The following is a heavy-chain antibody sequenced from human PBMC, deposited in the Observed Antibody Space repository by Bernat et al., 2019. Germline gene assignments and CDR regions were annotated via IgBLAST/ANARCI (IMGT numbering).Heavy chain of an antibody. J-gene: IGHJ4*02. CDR2: IYHSGST. D-gene: IGHD3-3*01. CDR3: ARASTDFWSGYSTTFDY. Sequence: QVQLQESGPGLVKPSQTLSLTCTVSGGSISSSNWWSWVRQPPGKGLEWIGEIYHSGSTNYNPSLKSRVTISVDKSKNQFSLKLSSVTAADTAVYYCARASTDFWSGYSTTFDYWGQGTLVTVSS. V-gene: IGHV4-4*02. CDR1: GGSISSSNW.